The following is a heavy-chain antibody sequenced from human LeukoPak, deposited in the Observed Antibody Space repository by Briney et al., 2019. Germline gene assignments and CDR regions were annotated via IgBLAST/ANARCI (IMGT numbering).Heavy chain of an antibody. CDR1: GGSISSGDYY. CDR3: ARDPGDYDSSGLLDY. CDR2: IYYSGTT. D-gene: IGHD3-22*01. J-gene: IGHJ4*02. Sequence: PSQTLSLTCTVSGGSISSGDYYWNWIRQPPGKGLEWIGYIYYSGTTYYNPSLKSRVTISVDTSKNQFSLKLTSVTAADTAVYYCARDPGDYDSSGLLDYWGQGTLVTVSS. V-gene: IGHV4-30-4*08.